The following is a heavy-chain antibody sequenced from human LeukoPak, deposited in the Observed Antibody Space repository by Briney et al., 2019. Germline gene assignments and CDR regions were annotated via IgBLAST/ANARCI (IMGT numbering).Heavy chain of an antibody. CDR3: ARDRYYDSSGNFDY. Sequence: PGGSLRLSCAASGLPFSTYTMNWVRQAPGKGLEWVSSISSSSSYIYYADSVKGRFTISRDNAKNSLYLQMNSLRAEDTAVYYCARDRYYDSSGNFDYWGQGTLVTVSS. CDR1: GLPFSTYT. D-gene: IGHD3-22*01. V-gene: IGHV3-21*01. CDR2: ISSSSSYI. J-gene: IGHJ4*02.